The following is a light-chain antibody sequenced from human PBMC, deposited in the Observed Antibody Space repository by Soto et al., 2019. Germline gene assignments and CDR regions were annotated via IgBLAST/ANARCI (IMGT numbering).Light chain of an antibody. V-gene: IGKV3-20*01. CDR3: QQYNSYWYT. J-gene: IGKJ2*01. Sequence: ENVLTQSPGTLSLSPGERATLSCRASQNVDNNFLAWYQHKPGQPPRLLIFGASIRAAGIPDRFSGSGSGTDFTLSISRLEPEDFATYYCQQYNSYWYTFGQGTKLEIK. CDR2: GAS. CDR1: QNVDNNF.